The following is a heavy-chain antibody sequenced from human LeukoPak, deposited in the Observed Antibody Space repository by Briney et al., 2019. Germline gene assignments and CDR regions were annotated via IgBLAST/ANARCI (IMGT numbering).Heavy chain of an antibody. CDR1: GGSISSYY. Sequence: PSETLSLICTVSGGSISSYYWSWIRQPPGKGLEWIGYIYTSGSTNYNPSLKSRVTISVDTSKNQFSLKLSSVTAADTAVYYCARHATGVSHNWFDPWGQGTLVTVSS. V-gene: IGHV4-4*09. D-gene: IGHD1-1*01. CDR2: IYTSGST. J-gene: IGHJ5*02. CDR3: ARHATGVSHNWFDP.